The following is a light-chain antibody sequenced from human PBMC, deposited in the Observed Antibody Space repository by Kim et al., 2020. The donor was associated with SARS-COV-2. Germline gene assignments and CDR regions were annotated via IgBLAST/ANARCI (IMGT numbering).Light chain of an antibody. Sequence: SVALRQTAKISCGGNNIGGKHVHWYQQRPGQAPVTVIYRNNNLPSGIPERFSGSNSGNAATLSISRVQVGDEAVYFCQVWDSNTVIFGGGTKLTVL. V-gene: IGLV3-9*01. CDR2: RNN. CDR3: QVWDSNTVI. CDR1: NIGGKH. J-gene: IGLJ2*01.